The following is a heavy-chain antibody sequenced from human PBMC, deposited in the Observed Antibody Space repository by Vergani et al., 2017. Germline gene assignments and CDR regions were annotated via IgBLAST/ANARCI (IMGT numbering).Heavy chain of an antibody. D-gene: IGHD3-3*01. CDR2: IYRTGRT. CDR3: ARGSPPTYYDFWSGYRYFDY. Sequence: QVQLQESGPGLVKPSETLSLTCAVSGFSIDNGYYWDWIRQPPGKGLEWIGSIYRTGRTHFNPSLKSRVTISVDTSNNHFSLRLNSLTAADTAVYYCARGSPPTYYDFWSGYRYFDYWGQGTLVTVSS. J-gene: IGHJ4*02. V-gene: IGHV4-38-2*01. CDR1: GFSIDNGYY.